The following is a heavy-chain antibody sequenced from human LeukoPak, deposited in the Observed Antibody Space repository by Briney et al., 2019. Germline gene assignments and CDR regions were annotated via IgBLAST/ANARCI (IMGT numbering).Heavy chain of an antibody. J-gene: IGHJ6*02. CDR2: ISGSGGST. CDR3: TKDMGTGMTYYYGMNV. V-gene: IGHV3-23*01. Sequence: GGSLRLSCAASGFTFSSYAMSWVRQAPGKGLEWVSAISGSGGSTYYADSVKGRFTISRDNSKNTLYLQMNSLRVEDTALYYCTKDMGTGMTYYYGMNVWGQGTTVTVSS. CDR1: GFTFSSYA. D-gene: IGHD1-1*01.